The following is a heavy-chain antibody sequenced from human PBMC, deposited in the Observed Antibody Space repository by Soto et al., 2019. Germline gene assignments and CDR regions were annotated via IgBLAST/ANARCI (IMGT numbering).Heavy chain of an antibody. CDR3: VRDAVAGPLAYYYYYGMDV. Sequence: EASVKVSCKASGYTFTSYGISWVRQAPGQGLEWMGWISAYNGNTNYAQKLQGRVTMTTDTSTSTAYMELRSLRSDDTAVYYCVRDAVAGPLAYYYYYGMDVWGQGTTVTVSS. D-gene: IGHD6-19*01. CDR1: GYTFTSYG. J-gene: IGHJ6*02. V-gene: IGHV1-18*01. CDR2: ISAYNGNT.